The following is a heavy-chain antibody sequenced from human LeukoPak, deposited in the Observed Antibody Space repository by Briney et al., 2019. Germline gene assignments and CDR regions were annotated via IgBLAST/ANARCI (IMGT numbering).Heavy chain of an antibody. CDR1: GGSFSGYY. D-gene: IGHD5-12*01. Sequence: SETLSLTCAVYGGSFSGYYWSWIRQPPGKGLEWIGEINHSGSTNYNPSLKSRVTISVDTSKNQFSLKLSSVTAEDTAVYYCAKGGVDRESYYYYMDVWGKGTTVTISS. V-gene: IGHV4-34*01. J-gene: IGHJ6*03. CDR2: INHSGST. CDR3: AKGGVDRESYYYYMDV.